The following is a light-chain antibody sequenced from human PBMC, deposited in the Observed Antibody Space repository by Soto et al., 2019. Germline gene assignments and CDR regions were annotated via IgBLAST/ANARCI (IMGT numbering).Light chain of an antibody. CDR1: QGISSC. J-gene: IGKJ5*01. Sequence: DIQLTQSPSSLSASVGDRVTITCRVSQGISSCLNWYRQKPVKVRKVLIYSASKLQSGVPSRFSGNGSATDFTLPISSLQPEDVATYYDQRNYNAPRVTFGQGTQLEIK. V-gene: IGKV1-27*01. CDR2: SAS. CDR3: QRNYNAPRVT.